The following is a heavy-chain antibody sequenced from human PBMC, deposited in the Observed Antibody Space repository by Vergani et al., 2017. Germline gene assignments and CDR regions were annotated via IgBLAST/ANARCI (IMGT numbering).Heavy chain of an antibody. J-gene: IGHJ3*02. V-gene: IGHV3-23*01. CDR3: AKDGVVVPAAATAPDAFDI. D-gene: IGHD2-2*01. CDR1: GFTFSSYA. CDR2: ISGSGGST. Sequence: EVQLLESGGGLVQPGGSLRLSCAASGFTFSSYAMSWVRQAPGKGLEWVSAISGSGGSTYYADSVKGRFTISRDNSKNTLYLQMNSLRAEETAVYYCAKDGVVVPAAATAPDAFDIWGQGTMVTVSS.